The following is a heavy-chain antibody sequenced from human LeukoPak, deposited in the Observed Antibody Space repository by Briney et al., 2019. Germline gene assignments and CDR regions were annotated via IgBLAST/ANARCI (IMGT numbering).Heavy chain of an antibody. J-gene: IGHJ6*03. V-gene: IGHV4-59*01. CDR1: GGSISSYY. CDR3: ARRFREYMDV. CDR2: IYYSGST. Sequence: SETLSLTCTVSGGSISSYYWGWIGQPPGKGLEWIGYIYYSGSTNYNPSLKSRVTISVDTSKDQFSLKLSSVTAADTAVYYCARRFREYMDVWGKGTTVTVSS. D-gene: IGHD3-10*01.